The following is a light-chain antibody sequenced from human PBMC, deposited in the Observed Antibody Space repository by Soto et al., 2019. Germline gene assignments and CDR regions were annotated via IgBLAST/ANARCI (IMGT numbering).Light chain of an antibody. CDR1: QNVNDW. CDR3: QQYNNYPWT. Sequence: DIQMTQSPSTLSASVGDRVTITCRASQNVNDWLAWFQQKPGKAPTLLIYKASGLESGVPSRFSGSGSGTEFTLTISSLQPDDFSPYYCQQYNNYPWTFGQGTKVEIK. V-gene: IGKV1-5*03. J-gene: IGKJ1*01. CDR2: KAS.